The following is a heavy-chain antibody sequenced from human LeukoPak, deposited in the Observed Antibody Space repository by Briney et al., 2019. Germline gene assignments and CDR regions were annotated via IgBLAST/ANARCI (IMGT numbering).Heavy chain of an antibody. J-gene: IGHJ4*02. V-gene: IGHV3-23*01. CDR2: ISASGDST. CDR1: GFTFSSYA. D-gene: IGHD2-2*01. Sequence: GGSLRLSCAASGFTFSSYAMSWVRQAPGKGLEWVSAISASGDSTYYADSVKGRFTISRDNSKNTLYLQMNSLRAEDTAAYYCAKRGTSGRVDYWGQGTLVTVSS. CDR3: AKRGTSGRVDY.